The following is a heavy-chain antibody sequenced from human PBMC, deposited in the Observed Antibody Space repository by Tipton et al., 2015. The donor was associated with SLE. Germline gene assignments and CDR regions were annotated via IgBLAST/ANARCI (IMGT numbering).Heavy chain of an antibody. D-gene: IGHD4-17*01. V-gene: IGHV3-7*01. CDR3: ARIGFSYGELDY. CDR1: GFTFSSYW. J-gene: IGHJ4*02. CDR2: KKHDGSEK. Sequence: GSLKLSCAASGFTFSSYWMSWVRQAPGKGLEWVANKKHDGSEKYYVDSVRGRFTIFRDNAKNSLYLQMNNLRAEDTAVYYCARIGFSYGELDYWGQGTLVTVSS.